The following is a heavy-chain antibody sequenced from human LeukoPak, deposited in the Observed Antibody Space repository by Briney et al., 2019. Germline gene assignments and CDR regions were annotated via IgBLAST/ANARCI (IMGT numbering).Heavy chain of an antibody. D-gene: IGHD3-22*01. CDR2: IYTSGST. CDR3: AREGSITMIVAGAFDI. CDR1: GGSISSYY. J-gene: IGHJ3*02. Sequence: LSVTQSLTCTVSGGSISSYYWSWIRQPAGKGLEWIGRIYTSGSTNYNPSLKSRVTISVDKSKNQFSLKLSSVTAADTAVYYCAREGSITMIVAGAFDIWGQGTMVSVSS. V-gene: IGHV4-4*07.